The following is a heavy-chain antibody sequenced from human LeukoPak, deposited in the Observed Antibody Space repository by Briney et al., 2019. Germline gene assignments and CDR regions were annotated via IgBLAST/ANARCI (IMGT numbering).Heavy chain of an antibody. CDR2: IYYSGST. Sequence: PSETLSLTCTVSGGPMSSGGYYWSWIRQPPGKGLEWIGYIYYSGSTNYNPSLKSRVTISVDTSKNQFSLKLSSVTAADTAIYYCARLESKVSSSWFYYHWGQGTLVTVSS. J-gene: IGHJ1*01. CDR1: GGPMSSGGYY. D-gene: IGHD6-13*01. CDR3: ARLESKVSSSWFYYH. V-gene: IGHV4-61*08.